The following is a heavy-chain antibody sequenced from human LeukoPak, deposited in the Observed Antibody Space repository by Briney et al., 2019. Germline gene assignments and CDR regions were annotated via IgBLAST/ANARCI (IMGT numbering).Heavy chain of an antibody. D-gene: IGHD2-15*01. CDR1: GGSISSYH. Sequence: SETLSLTCTVSGGSISSYHWSWIRQPPGKGLEWIGYIYYSGSTNYNPSLKSRVTISVATSKNQFSLKLSSVTAADTAVYYCARDERYCSGGSCYPGAFDIWGQGTMVTVSS. J-gene: IGHJ3*02. CDR2: IYYSGST. CDR3: ARDERYCSGGSCYPGAFDI. V-gene: IGHV4-59*01.